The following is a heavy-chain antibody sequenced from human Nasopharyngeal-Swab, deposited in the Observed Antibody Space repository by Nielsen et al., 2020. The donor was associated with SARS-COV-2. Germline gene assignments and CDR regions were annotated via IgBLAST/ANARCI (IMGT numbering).Heavy chain of an antibody. CDR2: ISSSSSYI. J-gene: IGHJ4*02. CDR3: ARTRSPYGDYADFDY. D-gene: IGHD4-17*01. Sequence: GESLKISCAASGFTFSSYSMNWVRQAPGKGLEWVSSISSSSSYIYYADSVKGRFTISRDNAKNSLYLQMNSLRAEDTAVYYCARTRSPYGDYADFDYWGQGTLVTVSS. V-gene: IGHV3-21*01. CDR1: GFTFSSYS.